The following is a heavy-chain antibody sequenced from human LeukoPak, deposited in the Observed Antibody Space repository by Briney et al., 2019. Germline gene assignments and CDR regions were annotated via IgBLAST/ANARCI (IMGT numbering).Heavy chain of an antibody. CDR3: AREGYYYDSSGP. Sequence: SETLSLTCTVSGGSISNYYWSWIRQPPGKGLEWIGEIIHSGSTNYNPSLKSRVTISVDTSKNQFSLKLSSVTAADTAVYYCAREGYYYDSSGPFGQGTLVTVSS. J-gene: IGHJ5*02. D-gene: IGHD3-22*01. CDR1: GGSISNYY. V-gene: IGHV4-34*12. CDR2: IIHSGST.